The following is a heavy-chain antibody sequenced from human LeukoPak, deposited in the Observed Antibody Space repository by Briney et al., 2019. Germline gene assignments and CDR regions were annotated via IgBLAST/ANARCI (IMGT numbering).Heavy chain of an antibody. CDR2: IIPILGIA. V-gene: IGHV1-69*04. J-gene: IGHJ4*02. D-gene: IGHD5-18*01. CDR3: ARPDTTMGSPFDY. CDR1: GGTFSSYA. Sequence: GASVKVSCKASGGTFSSYAISWVRQAPGQGLEWMGRIIPILGIANYAQKFQGRVTITADKSTSTVFMELSSLRSEDTAVYYCARPDTTMGSPFDYWGQGTLVTVSS.